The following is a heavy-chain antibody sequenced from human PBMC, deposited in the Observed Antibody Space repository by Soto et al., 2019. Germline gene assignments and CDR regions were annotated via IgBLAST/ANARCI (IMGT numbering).Heavy chain of an antibody. J-gene: IGHJ6*02. V-gene: IGHV3-21*01. CDR3: ARDGRLRYFDWLLEDYYYYGMDV. CDR1: GFTFSSYS. CDR2: ISSSSSYI. D-gene: IGHD3-9*01. Sequence: GSLRLSCAASGFTFSSYSMNWVRQAPGKGLEWVSSISSSSSYIYYADSVKGRFTISRDNAKNSLYLQMNSLRAEDTAVYYCARDGRLRYFDWLLEDYYYYGMDVWGQGTAVTVSS.